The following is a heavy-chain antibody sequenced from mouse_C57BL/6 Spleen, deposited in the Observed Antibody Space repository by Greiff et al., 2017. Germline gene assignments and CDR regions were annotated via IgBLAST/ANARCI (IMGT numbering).Heavy chain of an antibody. V-gene: IGHV5-15*01. CDR3: ARQIDGYYGYFDV. CDR1: GFTFSDYG. D-gene: IGHD2-3*01. J-gene: IGHJ1*03. Sequence: EVQGVESGGGLVQPGGSLKLSCAASGFTFSDYGMAWVRQAPRKGPEWVAFISNLAYSIYYADTVTGRFTISGENAKNTLYLEMSSLRSEDTAMYYCARQIDGYYGYFDVWGTGTTVTVSS. CDR2: ISNLAYSI.